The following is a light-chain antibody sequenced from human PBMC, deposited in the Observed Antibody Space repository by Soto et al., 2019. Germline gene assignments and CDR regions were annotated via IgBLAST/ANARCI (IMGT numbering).Light chain of an antibody. CDR2: DAS. V-gene: IGKV1-5*01. Sequence: DIQMTQSPSTLSASVGDRVTITCRASQSISSWLAWYQQKPGQAPKLLMYDASRLESGVPSSFSGSGSGTEFTLTISSLKPDDFATYYCQQYNSFPWTFGLGTTVHIK. CDR3: QQYNSFPWT. CDR1: QSISSW. J-gene: IGKJ1*01.